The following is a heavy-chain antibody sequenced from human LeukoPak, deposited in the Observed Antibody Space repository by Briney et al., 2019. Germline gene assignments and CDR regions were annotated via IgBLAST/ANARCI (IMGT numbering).Heavy chain of an antibody. Sequence: SETLSLTCTVSGGSISTYYWHWIRQPPGKGLEWIGHIYYSGSTNYNPSLNSRVTISVDTSKNQFSLKLSSVTAADTAVYYCARHSAAAKYYFDYWGQGTLVTVSS. D-gene: IGHD6-13*01. CDR1: GGSISTYY. V-gene: IGHV4-59*08. CDR3: ARHSAAAKYYFDY. J-gene: IGHJ4*02. CDR2: IYYSGST.